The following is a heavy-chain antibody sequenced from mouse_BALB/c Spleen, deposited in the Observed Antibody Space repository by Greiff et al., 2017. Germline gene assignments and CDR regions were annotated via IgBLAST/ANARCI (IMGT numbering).Heavy chain of an antibody. CDR3: AGDYGSYYAMDY. CDR1: GYAFTNYL. J-gene: IGHJ4*01. V-gene: IGHV1-54*01. D-gene: IGHD2-4*01. Sequence: QVQLQQSGAELVRPGTSVKVSCKASGYAFTNYLIEWVKQRPGQGLEWIGVINPGSGGTNYNEKFKGKATLTADKSSSTAYMQLSSLTSDDSAVYFCAGDYGSYYAMDYWGQGTSVTVSS. CDR2: INPGSGGT.